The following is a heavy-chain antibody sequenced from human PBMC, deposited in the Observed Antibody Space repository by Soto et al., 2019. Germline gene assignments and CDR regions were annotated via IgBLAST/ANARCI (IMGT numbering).Heavy chain of an antibody. J-gene: IGHJ3*02. D-gene: IGHD3-22*01. CDR3: ARGGDGSGSESVFDI. CDR2: IILPFGTP. V-gene: IGHV1-69*13. CDR1: GTTFSNFA. Sequence: SVKVSCKASGTTFSNFAIGWVRQAPGQGLEWMGGIILPFGTPNYAQKFQGRVTISADESMTTAYMELRGLRSEDTAVYYCARGGDGSGSESVFDIWGQGTMVTVSS.